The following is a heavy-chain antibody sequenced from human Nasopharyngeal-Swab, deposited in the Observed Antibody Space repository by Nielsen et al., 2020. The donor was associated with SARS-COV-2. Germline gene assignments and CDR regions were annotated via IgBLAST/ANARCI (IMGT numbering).Heavy chain of an antibody. Sequence: WVRQAPGQGLEWMGRINPNSGGTNYAQKFQGRVTMTRDTSISTAYMELSRLRSDDTAVYHCASLRYFDWLTTGYYYYGMDVWGQGTTVTVSS. J-gene: IGHJ6*02. D-gene: IGHD3-9*01. CDR3: ASLRYFDWLTTGYYYYGMDV. V-gene: IGHV1-2*06. CDR2: INPNSGGT.